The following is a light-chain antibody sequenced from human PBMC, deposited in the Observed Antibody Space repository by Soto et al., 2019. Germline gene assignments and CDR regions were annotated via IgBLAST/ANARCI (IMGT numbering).Light chain of an antibody. V-gene: IGLV2-8*01. CDR1: SSDVGGYNY. CDR3: SSYAGTSNV. J-gene: IGLJ1*01. CDR2: EVN. Sequence: HPRSACWSPGHSVSIACTGTSSDVGGYNYVSWYQQHPGKAPKLMIYEVNKRPSGVPDRFSGSKSGNTASLTVSGLQAEHEAHHYFSSYAGTSNVFGSGTKATVL.